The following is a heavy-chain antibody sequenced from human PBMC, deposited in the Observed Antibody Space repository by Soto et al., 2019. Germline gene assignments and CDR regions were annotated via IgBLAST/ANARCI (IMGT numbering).Heavy chain of an antibody. CDR1: GGSFSANW. CDR3: ASARFDN. V-gene: IGHV4-34*01. CDR2: INHRGST. J-gene: IGHJ4*02. Sequence: QVQLQQWGAGLLKPSETLSLTCAVYGGSFSANWWTWIRQPPGKGLEWVGEINHRGSTNYSPSLKNRVTVSVDTSSNHFSLMLTSVTAADTAIYYCASARFDNRGRGVLVTVSS.